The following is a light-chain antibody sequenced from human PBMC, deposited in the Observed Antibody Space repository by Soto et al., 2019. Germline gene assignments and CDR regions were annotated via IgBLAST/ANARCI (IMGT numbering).Light chain of an antibody. CDR3: QQYDHLPPFT. Sequence: DIQMTQSPASLSASVGDRVTITCQASQDIRKYLSWYQQKPGRAPKLLIYGASYLETGVPSRFSGSGYGTDFTFTISSLQPEDIAAYYCQQYDHLPPFTFGPGTKVAI. CDR1: QDIRKY. CDR2: GAS. V-gene: IGKV1-33*01. J-gene: IGKJ3*01.